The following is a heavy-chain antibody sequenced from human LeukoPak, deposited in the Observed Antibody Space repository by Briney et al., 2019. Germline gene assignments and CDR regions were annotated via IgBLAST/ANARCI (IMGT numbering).Heavy chain of an antibody. J-gene: IGHJ1*01. CDR2: ISDSGSST. D-gene: IGHD4-23*01. V-gene: IGHV3-23*01. Sequence: GGSLRLSCAASGSSFSSYVMVWVRQSPGKGLQWASGISDSGSSTYYADSVQGRFTISRDNSKNTLYLQMNSLRAEDTAVYYCAKDRYGGNSVIFSEYFQHWGQGTLVTVSS. CDR3: AKDRYGGNSVIFSEYFQH. CDR1: GSSFSSYV.